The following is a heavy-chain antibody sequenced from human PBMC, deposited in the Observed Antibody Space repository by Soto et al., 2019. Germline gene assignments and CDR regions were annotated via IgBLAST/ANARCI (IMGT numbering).Heavy chain of an antibody. Sequence: LRLSCAASGFTFSNYAMHWVRQAPGKGLEWVALTSYDGNNEYYTDSVKGRFTISRDNSKNTLFLQMNSPRPEDTAVYYCAKDKGVFNWATSYFDYWGQGALVTVSS. CDR3: AKDKGVFNWATSYFDY. CDR2: TSYDGNNE. V-gene: IGHV3-30*18. J-gene: IGHJ4*02. CDR1: GFTFSNYA. D-gene: IGHD1-1*01.